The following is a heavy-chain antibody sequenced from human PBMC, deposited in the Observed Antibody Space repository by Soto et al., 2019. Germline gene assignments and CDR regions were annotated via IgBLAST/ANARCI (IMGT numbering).Heavy chain of an antibody. J-gene: IGHJ3*02. CDR2: ISSSSSYI. V-gene: IGHV3-21*01. Sequence: PGGSLRLSCAASGFTFSNAWMSWVRQAPGKGLEWVSSISSSSSYIYYADSVKGRFTISRDNAKNSLYLQMNSLRAEDTAVYYCARDLRMLEPFAFDIWGQGTMVTVSS. CDR3: ARDLRMLEPFAFDI. CDR1: GFTFSNAW. D-gene: IGHD1-1*01.